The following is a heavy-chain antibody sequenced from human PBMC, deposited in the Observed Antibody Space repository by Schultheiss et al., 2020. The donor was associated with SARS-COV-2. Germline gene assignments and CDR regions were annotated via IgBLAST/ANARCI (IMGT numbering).Heavy chain of an antibody. Sequence: GGSLRLSCAASGFTFSDYYMSWVRQAPGKGLEWVAVISYDGSNKYYADSVKGRFTISRDNSKNTLYLQMNSLRAEDTAVYYCAKDKVGATNNWFDPWGQGTLVTVSS. CDR1: GFTFSDYY. CDR2: ISYDGSNK. D-gene: IGHD1-26*01. CDR3: AKDKVGATNNWFDP. J-gene: IGHJ5*02. V-gene: IGHV3-30*07.